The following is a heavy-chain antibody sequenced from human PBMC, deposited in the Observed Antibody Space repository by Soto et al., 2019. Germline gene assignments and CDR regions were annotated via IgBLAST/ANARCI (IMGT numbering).Heavy chain of an antibody. CDR1: GGTFSSYA. V-gene: IGHV1-69*13. CDR3: ASTFGAAAGPYYFDY. CDR2: IIPIFGTA. D-gene: IGHD6-13*01. J-gene: IGHJ4*02. Sequence: SVKVSCKASGGTFSSYAISWVRQAPGQGLEWMGGIIPIFGTANYAQKFQGRVTITADESTSTAYMELSSLRSEDTAVYYCASTFGAAAGPYYFDYWGRGTLVTVSS.